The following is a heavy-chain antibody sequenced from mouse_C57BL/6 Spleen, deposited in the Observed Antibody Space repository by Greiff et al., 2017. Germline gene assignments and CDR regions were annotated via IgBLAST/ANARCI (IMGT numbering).Heavy chain of an antibody. Sequence: EVQLQQSGAELVRPGASVKLSCTASGFNIKDDYMHWVKQRPEQGLEWIGWIDPENGDTEYASKFQGKATITADTSSNTAYLQLSSLTSEDTAVYYCTTVVATGYFDYWGQGTTRTVSS. J-gene: IGHJ2*01. CDR3: TTVVATGYFDY. D-gene: IGHD1-1*01. CDR2: IDPENGDT. V-gene: IGHV14-4*01. CDR1: GFNIKDDY.